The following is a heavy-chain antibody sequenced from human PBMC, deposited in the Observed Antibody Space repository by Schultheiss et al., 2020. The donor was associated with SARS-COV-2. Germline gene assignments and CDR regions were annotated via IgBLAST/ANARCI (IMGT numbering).Heavy chain of an antibody. V-gene: IGHV4-34*01. J-gene: IGHJ5*02. D-gene: IGHD6-19*01. CDR3: ARTGAGSYWPRVNWFDP. Sequence: GSLRLSCAVYGGSFSGYYWSWIRQPPGKGLEWIGEINHSGGTNYNPSLKSRVTISVDTSKNQFSLKLSSVTAADTAVYYCARTGAGSYWPRVNWFDPWGQGTLVTVSS. CDR1: GGSFSGYY. CDR2: INHSGGT.